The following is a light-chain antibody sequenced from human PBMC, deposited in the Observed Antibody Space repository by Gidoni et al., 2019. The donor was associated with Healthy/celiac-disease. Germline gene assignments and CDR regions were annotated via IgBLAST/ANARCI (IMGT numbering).Light chain of an antibody. V-gene: IGLV2-14*01. J-gene: IGLJ2*01. CDR1: SSDVGGYNY. CDR2: DVS. CDR3: SSYTSSSTQ. Sequence: QSALTQPASVSGSPGQSITISCTGTSSDVGGYNYVSWYQQHPCKAPKLMIYDVSNRPSGVSNRFSGSKSGNTASLTISGLQAEDEADYYCSSYTSSSTQFGGGTKLTVL.